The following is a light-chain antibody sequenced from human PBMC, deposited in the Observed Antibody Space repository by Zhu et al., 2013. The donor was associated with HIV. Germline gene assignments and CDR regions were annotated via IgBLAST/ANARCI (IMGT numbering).Light chain of an antibody. CDR1: QSVANS. J-gene: IGKJ1*01. CDR2: DAS. CDR3: QQRSNWPRT. Sequence: EIVLTQSPVTLSLSPGERATLSCRASQSVANSLAWYQQKPGQAPRLVIYDASRRATGIPARFSGSGSGTDFTLTISSLEPEDFAVYYCQQRSNWPRTFGQGTKVELK. V-gene: IGKV3-11*01.